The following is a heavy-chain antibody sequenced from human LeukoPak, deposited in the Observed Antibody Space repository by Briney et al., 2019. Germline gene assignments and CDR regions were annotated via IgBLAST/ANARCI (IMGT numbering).Heavy chain of an antibody. CDR3: ARQQQLVLAGAFDI. CDR2: IIPIFGTA. D-gene: IGHD6-13*01. CDR1: GGTFSSYA. V-gene: IGHV1-69*01. J-gene: IGHJ3*02. Sequence: SVKVPCKASGGTFSSYAISWVRQAPGQGLEWMGGIIPIFGTANYAQKFQGRVTITADESTSTAYMELSSLRSEDTAVYYCARQQQLVLAGAFDIWGQGTMVTVSS.